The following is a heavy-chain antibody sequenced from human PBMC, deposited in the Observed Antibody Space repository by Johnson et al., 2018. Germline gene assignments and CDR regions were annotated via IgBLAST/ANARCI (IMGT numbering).Heavy chain of an antibody. CDR3: ARDVGGFVGFDI. D-gene: IGHD3-16*01. CDR1: GFTFSTYL. J-gene: IGHJ3*02. CDR2: INSDGSST. V-gene: IGHV3-74*01. Sequence: VQLQESGGGLVQPGGSLRLSCAVSGFTFSTYLMHWVRQAPGKGLVWVSRINSDGSSTDYADSVRGRFTISRDNAKNTLYLQMNSLRAEDTAVYYCARDVGGFVGFDIWGQVTMVTVSS.